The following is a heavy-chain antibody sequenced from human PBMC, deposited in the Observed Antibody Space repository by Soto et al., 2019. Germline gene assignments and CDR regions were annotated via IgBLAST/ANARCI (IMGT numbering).Heavy chain of an antibody. D-gene: IGHD6-6*01. CDR1: GFTFSSYG. V-gene: IGHV3-30*18. CDR2: ISYDGSNR. Sequence: GGSLRLSCAASGFTFSSYGMHWVRQAPGKGLEWVAVISYDGSNRYYADSVKGRFTISRDNSKNTLYLQMNSLRAEDTAVYYCAKAMQLRGYYYYGMDVWGQGTTVTVSS. CDR3: AKAMQLRGYYYYGMDV. J-gene: IGHJ6*02.